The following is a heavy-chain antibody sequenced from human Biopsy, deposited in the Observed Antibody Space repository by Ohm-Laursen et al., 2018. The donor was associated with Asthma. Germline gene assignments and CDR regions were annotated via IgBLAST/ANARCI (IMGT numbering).Heavy chain of an antibody. V-gene: IGHV4-30-4*07. Sequence: PSQTLSLTCAVSGGYIDSHDWSWCWIRQSPGKGLQWLGYTHFSGSTHYNPSLDRRIRMSVDTSKNQFSLRLSSVTAADTAVYYCAKLRITMVQGVIINVEYYYGMDVWGQGTTVTVSS. J-gene: IGHJ6*02. CDR3: AKLRITMVQGVIINVEYYYGMDV. CDR1: GGYIDSHDWS. D-gene: IGHD3-10*01. CDR2: THFSGST.